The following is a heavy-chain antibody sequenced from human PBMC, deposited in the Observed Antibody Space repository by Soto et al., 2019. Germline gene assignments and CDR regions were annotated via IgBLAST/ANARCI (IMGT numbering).Heavy chain of an antibody. CDR2: ISYDGSNK. D-gene: IGHD3-3*01. J-gene: IGHJ4*02. CDR1: GFTFSSYA. V-gene: IGHV3-30-3*01. CDR3: ARDFWSDD. Sequence: QVQLVESGGGVVQPGRSLRLSCAASGFTFSSYAMHWVRQAPGKGLEWVAVISYDGSNKYYADSVKGRFTISRDNSKNTLYLQMNSLRAEDTAVYYCARDFWSDDWGQGTLVTVSS.